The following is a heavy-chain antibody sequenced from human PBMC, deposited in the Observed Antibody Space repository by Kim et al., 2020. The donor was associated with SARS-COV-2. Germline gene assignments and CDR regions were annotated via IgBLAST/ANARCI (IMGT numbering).Heavy chain of an antibody. J-gene: IGHJ6*02. CDR3: AKKGSHDTHPMDV. CDR1: GGSFSGYY. CDR2: INHSGST. V-gene: IGHV4-34*01. D-gene: IGHD3-22*01. Sequence: SETLSLTCAVYGGSFSGYYWSWIRQPPGKGLEWIGEINHSGSTNYNPSLKSRVTISVDTSKNQFSLKLSSVTAADTAVYYCAKKGSHDTHPMDVWGQGTT.